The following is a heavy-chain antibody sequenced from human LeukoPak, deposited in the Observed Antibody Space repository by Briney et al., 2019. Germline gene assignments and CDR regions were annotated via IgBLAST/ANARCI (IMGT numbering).Heavy chain of an antibody. CDR3: ARDLYYDILTGYYGAFDI. V-gene: IGHV4-61*08. CDR2: IYYSGST. Sequence: PSETLSLTCAVSGGSISSGGYYWSWIRQHPGKGLEWIGYIYYSGSTNYNPSLKSRVTISVDTSKNQFSLKLSSVTAADTAVYYCARDLYYDILTGYYGAFDIWGQGTMVTVSS. J-gene: IGHJ3*02. CDR1: GGSISSGGYY. D-gene: IGHD3-9*01.